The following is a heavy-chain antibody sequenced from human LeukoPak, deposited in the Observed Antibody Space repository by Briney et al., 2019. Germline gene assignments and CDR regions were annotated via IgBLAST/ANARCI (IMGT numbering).Heavy chain of an antibody. CDR2: IWYDGSNK. J-gene: IGHJ4*02. D-gene: IGHD3-22*01. CDR1: GFTFSSYG. Sequence: GRSLRLSCAASGFTFSSYGMHWVRQAPGKGLEWVAVIWYDGSNKYYADSVKGRFTISRDNSKNTLYLQMNSLRAEDTAVYYCAKDEVLYDSSGYPDYWRQGTLVTASS. CDR3: AKDEVLYDSSGYPDY. V-gene: IGHV3-33*06.